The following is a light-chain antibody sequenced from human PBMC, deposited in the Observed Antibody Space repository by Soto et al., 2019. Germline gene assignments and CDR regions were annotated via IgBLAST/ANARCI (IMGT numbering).Light chain of an antibody. CDR1: QNVATN. CDR2: GAS. J-gene: IGKJ1*01. CDR3: QQYNNWPQT. Sequence: EAVLTPSPATLSVSPGEGANLSCRASQNVATNLAWYQQRPGQAPRLLIYGASKRAIGLPARFSGSGSGTEFTLTITSLQPEDFAVYYCQQYNNWPQTFGQGTKVDIK. V-gene: IGKV3-15*01.